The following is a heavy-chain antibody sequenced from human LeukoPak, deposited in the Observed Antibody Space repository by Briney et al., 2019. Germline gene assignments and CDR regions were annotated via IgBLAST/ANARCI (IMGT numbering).Heavy chain of an antibody. CDR1: GGSISSSSYY. J-gene: IGHJ5*02. CDR2: IYYSGST. CDR3: AGHFVDVVVVAATKFDP. Sequence: KPSETLSLTCTVSGGSISSSSYYWGWIRQPPGKGLEWIGSIYYSGSTYYNPSLKSRVTISVDTSKNQFSLKLSSVTAADTAVYYCAGHFVDVVVVAATKFDPWGQGTLVTVSS. V-gene: IGHV4-39*01. D-gene: IGHD2-15*01.